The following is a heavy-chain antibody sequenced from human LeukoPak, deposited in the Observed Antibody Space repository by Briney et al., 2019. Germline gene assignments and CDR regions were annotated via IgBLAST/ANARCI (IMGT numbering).Heavy chain of an antibody. CDR2: ISATGGTI. V-gene: IGHV3-48*02. D-gene: IGHD4/OR15-4a*01. CDR3: AMKYGAIT. Sequence: QPGGSLRLSCAASELTFSSSTMNWVRQAPGKGLEWVPCISATGGTIYYADSVKGRFTISRDNAKNSLYLQMNSLRDEDTAVYYCAMKYGAITWGQGTLVTVSS. CDR1: ELTFSSST. J-gene: IGHJ5*02.